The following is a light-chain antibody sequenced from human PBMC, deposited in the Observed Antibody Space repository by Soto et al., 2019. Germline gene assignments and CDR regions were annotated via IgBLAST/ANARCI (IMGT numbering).Light chain of an antibody. J-gene: IGLJ1*01. Sequence: SALTQPRSVSGSPGQSVAISCTGTSSDVGGYNYVSWYQQHPGKAPKLMIYDVTKRPSGVPDRFSGSKSGNTASLTISGLQAEDEADYYCCSYAGNYFYVFGTGTKLTVL. CDR3: CSYAGNYFYV. V-gene: IGLV2-11*01. CDR1: SSDVGGYNY. CDR2: DVT.